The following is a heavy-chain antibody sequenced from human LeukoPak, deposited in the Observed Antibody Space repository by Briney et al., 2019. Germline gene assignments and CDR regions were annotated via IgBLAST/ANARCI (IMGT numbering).Heavy chain of an antibody. Sequence: GESLKISCKGSGYNFATHWIGWVRQMPGKGLEWMGIIYPGDSDTRYSPSFQGQVTISADKSISTAYLQWSSLKASDTAMYYCARRDTSGWWYFDYWGQGTLVTVSS. D-gene: IGHD6-19*01. V-gene: IGHV5-51*01. CDR3: ARRDTSGWWYFDY. CDR1: GYNFATHW. CDR2: IYPGDSDT. J-gene: IGHJ4*02.